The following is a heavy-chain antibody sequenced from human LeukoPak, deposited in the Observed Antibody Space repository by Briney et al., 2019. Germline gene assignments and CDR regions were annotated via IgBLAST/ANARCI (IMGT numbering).Heavy chain of an antibody. Sequence: SVKVSCKASGGTFSSYAISWVRQAPGQGLEWMGRIIPIFGTANYAQKFQGRVTITTDESTSTAYMELSSLRSEDTAVYYCARDLREYYYGSGSPEPWGQGTLVTVSS. CDR2: IIPIFGTA. CDR1: GGTFSSYA. V-gene: IGHV1-69*05. J-gene: IGHJ5*02. CDR3: ARDLREYYYGSGSPEP. D-gene: IGHD3-10*01.